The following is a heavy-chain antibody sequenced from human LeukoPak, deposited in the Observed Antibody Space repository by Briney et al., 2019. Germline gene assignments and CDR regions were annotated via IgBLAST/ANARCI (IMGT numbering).Heavy chain of an antibody. J-gene: IGHJ4*02. CDR2: ISGSGGST. V-gene: IGHV3-23*01. Sequence: GGSLRLSCAASGFTFSSYAMNWVRQAPGKGLEWVSAISGSGGSTYYADSVKGRFTISRDNSKNTLYLQMNSLRAEDTAVYYCANSADYGDYFDYWGQGTLVTVSS. D-gene: IGHD4-17*01. CDR3: ANSADYGDYFDY. CDR1: GFTFSSYA.